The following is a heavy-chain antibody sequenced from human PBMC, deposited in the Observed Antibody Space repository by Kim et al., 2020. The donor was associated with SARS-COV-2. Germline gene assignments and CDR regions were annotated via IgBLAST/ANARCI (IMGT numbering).Heavy chain of an antibody. Sequence: GGSLRLSCAASGLTFSTYAMTWVRQAPGKGLEWVSTVSGGGDTKYYADSVRGRFSISRDNSKNTLFLQMNSLRAEDTAIYYCAKDRPRNWDSSGFLAFDVWGHGTMVTVSS. D-gene: IGHD3-22*01. CDR3: AKDRPRNWDSSGFLAFDV. V-gene: IGHV3-23*01. J-gene: IGHJ3*01. CDR1: GLTFSTYA. CDR2: VSGGGDTK.